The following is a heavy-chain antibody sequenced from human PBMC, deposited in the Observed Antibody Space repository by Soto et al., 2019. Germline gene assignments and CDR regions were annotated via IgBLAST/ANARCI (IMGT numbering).Heavy chain of an antibody. D-gene: IGHD3-3*01. CDR1: GGSFSGYY. J-gene: IGHJ5*02. CDR2: INHSGSI. V-gene: IGHV4-34*01. Sequence: PSETLSLTCAVYGGSFSGYYWSWIRQPPGKGLEWIGEINHSGSINYNPSLKSRVTISVDTSKNQFSLKLSSVAAADTAVYYCARGPITIFGVVTRGWFDPWGQGTLVTVSS. CDR3: ARGPITIFGVVTRGWFDP.